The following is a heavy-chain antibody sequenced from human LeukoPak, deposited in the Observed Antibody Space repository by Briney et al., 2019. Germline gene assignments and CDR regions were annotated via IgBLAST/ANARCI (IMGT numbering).Heavy chain of an antibody. D-gene: IGHD3-16*01. Sequence: GGSLRLSCAASGFTFSGYDMSWVCQGPGTGLEWVSSISGSGGRTYYADSVKGRFTISRDNSKNTLDLQMNSLRTEDTAIYFCANLGGTLVDYWGQGTLVTVSS. V-gene: IGHV3-23*01. CDR1: GFTFSGYD. CDR2: ISGSGGRT. CDR3: ANLGGTLVDY. J-gene: IGHJ4*02.